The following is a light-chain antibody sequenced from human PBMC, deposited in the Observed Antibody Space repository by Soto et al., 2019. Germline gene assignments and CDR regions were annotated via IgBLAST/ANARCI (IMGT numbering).Light chain of an antibody. J-gene: IGLJ2*01. CDR3: QAWGTGIVV. V-gene: IGLV4-69*01. CDR2: LNSDGSH. Sequence: QLVLTQSPSASASRGASVKLTCTLSSGHSTYAIAWLQQQPEKGPRSLMKLNSDGSHSKGSGIPDRFSGSASGAERYLTSSGLQPEDEADYYCQAWGTGIVVFGGGTKLTVL. CDR1: SGHSTYA.